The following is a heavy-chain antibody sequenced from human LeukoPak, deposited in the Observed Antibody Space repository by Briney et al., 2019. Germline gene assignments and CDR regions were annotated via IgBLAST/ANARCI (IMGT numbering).Heavy chain of an antibody. V-gene: IGHV1-69*04. D-gene: IGHD3-10*01. Sequence: SVTVSCKASGGTFSSYAISWVRQAPGQGLDGMGRIIPILGIANYAQKFQGRVTITADKSTSTAYMELSSLRSEDTAVYYCVATMVRGVITPIDYWGQGTLVTVSS. CDR2: IIPILGIA. CDR1: GGTFSSYA. CDR3: VATMVRGVITPIDY. J-gene: IGHJ4*02.